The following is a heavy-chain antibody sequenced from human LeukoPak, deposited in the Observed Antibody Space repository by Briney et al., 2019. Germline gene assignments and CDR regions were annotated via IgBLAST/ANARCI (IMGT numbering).Heavy chain of an antibody. J-gene: IGHJ3*02. CDR1: GFTFSSYA. Sequence: GGSLRLSCAASGFTFSSYAMGWVRQAPGKGLEWVSAISGSGGSTYYADSVKGRFTISRDNSKNTLYLQMNSLRAEDTAVYYCAKDRVNRKYYYDSSGYYGNNAFDIWGQGTMVTVSS. D-gene: IGHD3-22*01. CDR2: ISGSGGST. V-gene: IGHV3-23*01. CDR3: AKDRVNRKYYYDSSGYYGNNAFDI.